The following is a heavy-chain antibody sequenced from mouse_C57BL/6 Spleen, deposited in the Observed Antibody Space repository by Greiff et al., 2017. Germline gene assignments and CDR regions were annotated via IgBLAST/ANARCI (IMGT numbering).Heavy chain of an antibody. V-gene: IGHV1-55*01. J-gene: IGHJ3*01. Sequence: QVQLQQPGAELVKPGASVKMSCKASGYTFTSYWITWVKQRPGQGLEWIGDIYPGSGSTNYNEKFKSKATLTVDTSSSTAYMQLSSLTSEDSAVYYCARPITTVVGHFAYWGQGTLVTVSA. CDR3: ARPITTVVGHFAY. CDR2: IYPGSGST. D-gene: IGHD1-1*01. CDR1: GYTFTSYW.